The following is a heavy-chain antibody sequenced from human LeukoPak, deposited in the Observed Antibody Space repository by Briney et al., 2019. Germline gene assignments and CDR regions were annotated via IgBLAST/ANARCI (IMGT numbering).Heavy chain of an antibody. V-gene: IGHV4-39*01. Sequence: SETLSLTCTVSGGSITSSSYYWGWIRQPPGKGLGWIGSIYYSGSTYYNPSLKSRLTISVDTSKNQFSLNLSSVTAADTAVYYCARHAHYSYYMDVWGKGTTVTVSS. CDR3: ARHAHYSYYMDV. CDR1: GGSITSSSYY. CDR2: IYYSGST. J-gene: IGHJ6*03.